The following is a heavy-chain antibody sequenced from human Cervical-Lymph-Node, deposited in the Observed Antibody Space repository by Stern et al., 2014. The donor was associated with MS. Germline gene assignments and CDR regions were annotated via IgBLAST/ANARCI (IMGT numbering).Heavy chain of an antibody. J-gene: IGHJ4*02. V-gene: IGHV4-59*08. CDR1: GGSISSYY. Sequence: QLQLQESGPGLVKPSETLSLTCTVSGGSISSYYWSWIRQPPGKGLEWIGYIYYSGSTNYNPSLKSRVTISVDTSKNQFSLKLSSGTAADTAVYYCARLYYYDSSGREGFDYWGQGTLVTVSS. CDR2: IYYSGST. D-gene: IGHD3-22*01. CDR3: ARLYYYDSSGREGFDY.